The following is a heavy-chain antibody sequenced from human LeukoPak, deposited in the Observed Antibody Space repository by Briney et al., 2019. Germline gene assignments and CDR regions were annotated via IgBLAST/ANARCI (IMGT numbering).Heavy chain of an antibody. D-gene: IGHD6-13*01. CDR2: IDYSGTT. CDR1: GGSISSGSYY. Sequence: PSETLSLTCTVSGGSISSGSYYWGWIRQPPGKGLEWIGSIDYSGTTYYNPSLKSRVTISVDTSKNQFSLKLSSVTAADTVLYYCARRGQAAGSKGAFDYWGQGTQVTVSS. CDR3: ARRGQAAGSKGAFDY. J-gene: IGHJ4*02. V-gene: IGHV4-39*01.